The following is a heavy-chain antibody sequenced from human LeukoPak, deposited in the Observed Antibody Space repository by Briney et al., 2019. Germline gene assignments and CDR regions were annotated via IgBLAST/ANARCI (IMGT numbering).Heavy chain of an antibody. V-gene: IGHV4-34*01. CDR3: ARGAPWELRRFDY. CDR1: GGSFSGYY. D-gene: IGHD1-26*01. J-gene: IGHJ4*02. CDR2: INHNGST. Sequence: SETLSLTCAVYGGSFSGYYWSWIRQPPGKGLEWIGEINHNGSTNYNPSLKSRVTISVDTSKNQFSLKLSSVTAADTAVYYCARGAPWELRRFDYWGQGTLVTVSS.